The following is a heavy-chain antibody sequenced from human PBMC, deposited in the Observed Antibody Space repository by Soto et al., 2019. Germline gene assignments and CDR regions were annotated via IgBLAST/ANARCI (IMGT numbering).Heavy chain of an antibody. J-gene: IGHJ6*02. Sequence: QVQLVQSGAEVKKPGSSVKVSCKASGGTFSSYAISWVRQAPGQGLEWMGGIIPIFGTANYAQKFQGRVTITADDPTRXAYMELSSLRSEDTAVYYCAREGGSGNYRYYAMDVWGQGTTVTVSS. D-gene: IGHD3-10*01. CDR3: AREGGSGNYRYYAMDV. V-gene: IGHV1-69*12. CDR1: GGTFSSYA. CDR2: IIPIFGTA.